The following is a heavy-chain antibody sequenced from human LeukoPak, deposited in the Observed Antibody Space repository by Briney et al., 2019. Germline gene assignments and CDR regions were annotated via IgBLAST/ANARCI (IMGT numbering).Heavy chain of an antibody. V-gene: IGHV4-4*09. J-gene: IGHJ2*01. CDR3: ARGYSSTWPYWYFDL. Sequence: SETLSLTCTVHGVPLSSYFWEWIRQSPGQGLEWIGHISTTETTDYSPGLKGRVTISADASKNQFSMTMISMTATDTALYYCARGYSSTWPYWYFDLWGRGSQVTVSS. CDR2: ISTTETT. D-gene: IGHD6-13*01. CDR1: GVPLSSYF.